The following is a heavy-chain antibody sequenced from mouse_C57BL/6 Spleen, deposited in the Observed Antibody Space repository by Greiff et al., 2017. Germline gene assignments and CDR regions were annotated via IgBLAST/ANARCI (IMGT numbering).Heavy chain of an antibody. CDR1: GYTFTSYW. D-gene: IGHD1-1*01. CDR2: IDPSDSYT. V-gene: IGHV1-50*01. Sequence: QVQLQQPGAELVKPGASVKLSCKASGYTFTSYWMQWVKQRPGQGLEWIGEIDPSDSYTNYNQKFKGKATLTVDTSSSTAYMQLSRLTSEDSAVYYCARWSYYGSSYWDYWGQGTTLTVSS. J-gene: IGHJ2*01. CDR3: ARWSYYGSSYWDY.